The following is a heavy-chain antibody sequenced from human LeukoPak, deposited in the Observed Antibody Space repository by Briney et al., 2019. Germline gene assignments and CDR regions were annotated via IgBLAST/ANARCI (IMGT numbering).Heavy chain of an antibody. CDR3: AFTPQGYCSSTSCYELDY. J-gene: IGHJ4*02. CDR2: ISYDGSNK. D-gene: IGHD2-2*01. Sequence: GGSLRLSCAASGFTFSSYGMHWVRQAPGKGLEWVAVISYDGSNKYYADSVKGRFTISRDNSKNTLYLQMNSLRAEDTAVYYCAFTPQGYCSSTSCYELDYWGPGTLVTVSS. CDR1: GFTFSSYG. V-gene: IGHV3-30*03.